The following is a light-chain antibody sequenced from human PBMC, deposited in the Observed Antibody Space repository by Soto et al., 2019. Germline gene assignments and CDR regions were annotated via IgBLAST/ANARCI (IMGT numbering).Light chain of an antibody. CDR1: QSISSY. J-gene: IGKJ2*01. CDR3: QQSYSTPVT. CDR2: AAS. V-gene: IGKV1-39*01. Sequence: DIQMTQSPSSLSASVGDRVTITCRASQSISSYLNWYQQKPGKAPKLLIYAASSLQSGVPSRFSGSGSRTDLTLTISSLQPEDFATYYCQQSYSTPVTFGQGTKVDI.